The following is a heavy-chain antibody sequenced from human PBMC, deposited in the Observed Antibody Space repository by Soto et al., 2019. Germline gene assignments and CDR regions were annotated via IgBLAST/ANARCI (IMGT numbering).Heavy chain of an antibody. CDR2: INPSGGST. CDR1: GYTFTSYY. Sequence: GASVKVSCKASGYTFTSYYMHWVRQAPGQGLEWTGIINPSGGSTSYAQKFQGRVTMTRDTSTSTVYMELSSLRSEDTAVYYCARIFVDTAMANYYYGMDVWGQGTTVTVSS. J-gene: IGHJ6*02. CDR3: ARIFVDTAMANYYYGMDV. D-gene: IGHD5-18*01. V-gene: IGHV1-46*01.